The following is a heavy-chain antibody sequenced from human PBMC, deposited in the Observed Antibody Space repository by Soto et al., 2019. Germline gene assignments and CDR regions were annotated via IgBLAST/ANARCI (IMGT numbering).Heavy chain of an antibody. V-gene: IGHV1-18*01. Sequence: ASVKVSCKASGYTFTSYGISWVRQAPGQELEWMGWISAYNGNTNYAQRLQGRVTMTTDTSTSTAYMELRSLRSDDTAVYYCASRTEAARLFISRYPYYGMVVWVQGTTATVSS. J-gene: IGHJ6*02. CDR3: ASRTEAARLFISRYPYYGMVV. CDR1: GYTFTSYG. D-gene: IGHD6-6*01. CDR2: ISAYNGNT.